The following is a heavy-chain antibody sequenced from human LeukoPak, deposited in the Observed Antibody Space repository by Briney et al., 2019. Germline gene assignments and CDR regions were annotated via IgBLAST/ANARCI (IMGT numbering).Heavy chain of an antibody. CDR2: INSDGSST. V-gene: IGHV3-74*01. Sequence: GGSLRLPCAASGFTFSSYWMHWVRQAPGKGLVWVSRINSDGSSTSYADSVKGRFTISRDNAKNTLYLQMNSLRAEDTAAYYCARDYCSGGSCYFDYWGQGTLVTVSS. CDR1: GFTFSSYW. J-gene: IGHJ4*02. D-gene: IGHD2-15*01. CDR3: ARDYCSGGSCYFDY.